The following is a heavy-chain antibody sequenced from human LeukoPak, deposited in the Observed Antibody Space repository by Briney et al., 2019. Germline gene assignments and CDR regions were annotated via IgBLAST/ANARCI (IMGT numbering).Heavy chain of an antibody. CDR1: GYTFTSYG. D-gene: IGHD3-22*01. V-gene: IGHV1-18*01. J-gene: IGHJ6*02. CDR2: ISAYNGNT. CDR3: ASPYYYDSSGLYGMDV. Sequence: ASVKVSCKASGYTFTSYGISWVRQAPGQGLEWMGWISAYNGNTNYAQKLQGRVTMTTDTSTSTAYMELSSLRSEDTAVYYCASPYYYDSSGLYGMDVWGQGTTVTVSS.